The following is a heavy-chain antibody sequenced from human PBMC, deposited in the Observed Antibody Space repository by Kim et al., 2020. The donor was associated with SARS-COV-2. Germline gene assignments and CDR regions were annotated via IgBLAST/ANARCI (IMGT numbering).Heavy chain of an antibody. J-gene: IGHJ4*02. Sequence: GGSLRLSCAASGFTFDDYAMHWVRQAPGKGLEWVSGISWNSGSIGYADSVKGRFTISRDNAKNSLYLQMNSLRAEDTALYYCAKGEQQLLAYYFDYWGQG. D-gene: IGHD6-13*01. CDR3: AKGEQQLLAYYFDY. CDR1: GFTFDDYA. CDR2: ISWNSGSI. V-gene: IGHV3-9*01.